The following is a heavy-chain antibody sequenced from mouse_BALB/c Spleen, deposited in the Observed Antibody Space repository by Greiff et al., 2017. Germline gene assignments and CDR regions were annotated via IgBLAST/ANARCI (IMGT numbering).Heavy chain of an antibody. CDR1: GFSLTSYG. CDR2: IWSGGST. D-gene: IGHD2-4*01. Sequence: VQLVESGPGLVQPSQSLSITCTVSGFSLTSYGVHWVRQSPGKGLEWLGVIWSGGSTDYNAAFISRLSISKDNSKSQVFFKMNSLQANDTAIYYCARENYDWFAYWGQGTLVTVSA. J-gene: IGHJ3*01. V-gene: IGHV2-2*02. CDR3: ARENYDWFAY.